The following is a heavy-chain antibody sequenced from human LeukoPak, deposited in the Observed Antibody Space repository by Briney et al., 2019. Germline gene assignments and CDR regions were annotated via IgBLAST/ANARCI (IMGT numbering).Heavy chain of an antibody. CDR3: ARSGGPGTYHQLRYNWFDP. V-gene: IGHV3-21*01. CDR1: GFTFSSYA. J-gene: IGHJ5*02. CDR2: ITTISHYI. Sequence: GGSLRLSCAASGFTFSSYAMSWVRQAPGKGLEWLSSITTISHYIYYAGAVRGRFTISRDNAKNSLYLQMNSLRGEDTAVYYCARSGGPGTYHQLRYNWFDPWGQGTPVTVSS. D-gene: IGHD3-10*01.